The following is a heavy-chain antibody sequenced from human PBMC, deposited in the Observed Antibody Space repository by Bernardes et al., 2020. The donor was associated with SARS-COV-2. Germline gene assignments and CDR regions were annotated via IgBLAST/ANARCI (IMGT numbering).Heavy chain of an antibody. CDR1: GGSISSSNYY. CDR3: ARGEVVVVAATSIAVAGTLDY. CDR2: IYYSGST. V-gene: IGHV4-61*01. Sequence: SETLSLTCSVSGGSISSSNYYWSWIRQPPGKGLEWIGYIYYSGSTNYNPSLKSRVTISVDTSKNQFSLKLSSVTAADTAVYYCARGEVVVVAATSIAVAGTLDYWGQGTLVTVSS. J-gene: IGHJ4*02. D-gene: IGHD2-15*01.